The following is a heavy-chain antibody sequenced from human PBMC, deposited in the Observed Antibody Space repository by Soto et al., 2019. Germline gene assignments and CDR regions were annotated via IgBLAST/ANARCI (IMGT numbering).Heavy chain of an antibody. CDR2: ISGSGGYT. CDR1: GFTFFAYA. V-gene: IGHV3-23*01. Sequence: VGSLRLSCAASGFTFFAYAMTWVRQAPVKVLEWVSTISGSGGYTYCADSVKGRFTISRDSSKNSLYLQMNSLRVEDTAVYYCARDPTYYYDNSGPTGAFDIWGRGTLVTVSS. D-gene: IGHD3-22*01. J-gene: IGHJ3*02. CDR3: ARDPTYYYDNSGPTGAFDI.